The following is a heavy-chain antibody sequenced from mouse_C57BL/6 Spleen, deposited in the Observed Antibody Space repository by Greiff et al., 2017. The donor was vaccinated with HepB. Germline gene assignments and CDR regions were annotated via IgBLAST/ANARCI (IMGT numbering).Heavy chain of an antibody. J-gene: IGHJ2*01. CDR2: IDPKSGGT. D-gene: IGHD1-1*01. CDR1: GYTFTSYW. CDR3: ARETGLLVYY. V-gene: IGHV1-72*01. Sequence: VQLQQSGAELVKPGASVKLSCKASGYTFTSYWMHWVKQRPGRGLEWIGRIDPKSGGTKYNEKFKSKATLTVDKPSSTANMQLSSLTSEDSAVYYCARETGLLVYYWGQGTTLTVSS.